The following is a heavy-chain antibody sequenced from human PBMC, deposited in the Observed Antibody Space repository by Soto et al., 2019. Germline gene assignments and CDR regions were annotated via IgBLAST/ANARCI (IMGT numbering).Heavy chain of an antibody. CDR2: IYYSGTT. V-gene: IGHV4-39*01. CDR3: SRLIADNPDTRRYYTAYLDL. J-gene: IGHJ2*01. CDR1: GGSISSTNYY. D-gene: IGHD3-22*01. Sequence: SETLSLTCNVSGGSISSTNYYWGWVRQPPGKALEWIGSIYYSGTTYYNPSLKSRLTISVDTSKNQFSLKVTSVTAADTAVYYCSRLIADNPDTRRYYTAYLDLWGRATLVTVSS.